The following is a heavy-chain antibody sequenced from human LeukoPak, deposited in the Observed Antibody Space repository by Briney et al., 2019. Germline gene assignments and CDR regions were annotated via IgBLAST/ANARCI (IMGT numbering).Heavy chain of an antibody. V-gene: IGHV3-66*01. J-gene: IGHJ4*02. D-gene: IGHD3-22*01. CDR3: ARGYFDSSGEFDY. CDR1: GFTVSSNY. Sequence: PGGSLRLSCAASGFTVSSNYMSWVRQAPGKGLEWVSIIYSCGSRYYADSVKDRFTISRDNSKNTLYLQMNSLRAEDTAMYYCARGYFDSSGEFDYWGQGTLVTVS. CDR2: IYSCGSR.